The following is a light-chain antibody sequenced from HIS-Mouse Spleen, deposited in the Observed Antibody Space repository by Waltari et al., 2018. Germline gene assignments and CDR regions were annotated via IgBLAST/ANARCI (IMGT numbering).Light chain of an antibody. CDR2: GNN. J-gene: IGLJ3*02. CDR3: AAWDDSLNGWV. V-gene: IGLV1-44*01. Sequence: QSVLTQPPSASGTPGQRVTISCSGSSSNIGSNTVNWYQQLPGTAPKLLIDGNNRRPSVVPDRFSGSKSGTSASLAISGLQSEDEADYYCAAWDDSLNGWVFGGGTKLTVL. CDR1: SSNIGSNT.